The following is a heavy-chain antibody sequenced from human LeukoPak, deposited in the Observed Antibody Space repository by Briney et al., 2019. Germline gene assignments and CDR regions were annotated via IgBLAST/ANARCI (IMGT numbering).Heavy chain of an antibody. D-gene: IGHD3-10*01. J-gene: IGHJ4*02. Sequence: GGPLRLSCAASGFTFSSYSMNWVRQAPGKGLEWVSSISSSSSYIYYADSVKGRFTISRDNAKNSLYLQMNSLRAEDTAVYYCARDLLSGTRFDYWGQGTLVPVSS. V-gene: IGHV3-21*01. CDR3: ARDLLSGTRFDY. CDR1: GFTFSSYS. CDR2: ISSSSSYI.